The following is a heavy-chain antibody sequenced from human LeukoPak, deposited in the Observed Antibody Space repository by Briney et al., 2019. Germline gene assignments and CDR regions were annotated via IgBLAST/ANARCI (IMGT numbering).Heavy chain of an antibody. CDR1: GGSISSYY. CDR3: ARVSTSYYYYGMDV. V-gene: IGHV4-59*01. D-gene: IGHD2-2*01. CDR2: IYYSGST. J-gene: IGHJ6*02. Sequence: PSETLSLTCTVSGGSISSYYWSWIRQPPGKGLEWIGYIYYSGSTNYNPSLKSRVTISVDTSKNQFSLKLSSVTAADTAVYYCARVSTSYYYYGMDVWGQGTTVTVSS.